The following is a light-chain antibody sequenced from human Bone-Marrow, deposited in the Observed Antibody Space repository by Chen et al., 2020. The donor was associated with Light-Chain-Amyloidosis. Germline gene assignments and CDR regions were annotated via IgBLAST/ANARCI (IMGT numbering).Light chain of an antibody. J-gene: IGLJ3*02. V-gene: IGLV3-21*02. CDR3: QVWDRSSDRPV. CDR1: NIGSTS. Sequence: SYVRTQPSSVSVAPAQTATLAGGGNNIGSTSVHWYQQTPGQAPLLVVYDDSDRPSGIPERLSGSNSGNTATLTIGRVEAGDEADYYCQVWDRSSDRPVFGGGTKLTVL. CDR2: DDS.